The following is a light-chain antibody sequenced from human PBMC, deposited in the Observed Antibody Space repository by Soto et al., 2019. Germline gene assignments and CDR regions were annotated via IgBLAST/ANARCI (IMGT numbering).Light chain of an antibody. V-gene: IGKV1-33*01. Sequence: DIQMTQSPSSLSASVGDRVTITCLASQDIRDDLNWYQQKPGKAPTLLIYDASDVETGVPSRFSGSGSGTEFILTITTLQPEDLETYYCQQFHNLPLTFGGGTKVEIK. CDR2: DAS. CDR1: QDIRDD. CDR3: QQFHNLPLT. J-gene: IGKJ4*01.